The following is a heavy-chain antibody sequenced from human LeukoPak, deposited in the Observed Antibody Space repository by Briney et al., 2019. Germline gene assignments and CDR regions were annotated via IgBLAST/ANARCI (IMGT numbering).Heavy chain of an antibody. V-gene: IGHV1-8*01. J-gene: IGHJ4*02. CDR1: GYTFTSYD. CDR2: MNPNSGNT. CDR3: ARARRATIFGVVTHYYFDY. D-gene: IGHD3-3*01. Sequence: GASVKVSCKASGYTFTSYDINWVRQATGQELEWMGWMNPNSGNTGYAQKFQGRVTMTRNTSISTAYMELSSLRSEDTAVYYCARARRATIFGVVTHYYFDYWGQGTLVTVSS.